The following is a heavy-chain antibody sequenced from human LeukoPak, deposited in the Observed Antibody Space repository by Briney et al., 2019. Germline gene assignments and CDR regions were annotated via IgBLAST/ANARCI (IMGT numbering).Heavy chain of an antibody. CDR1: GFTFSSYG. CDR2: ISYDGSNK. Sequence: GGSLRLSCAASGFTFSSYGMHWVRQAPGKWLEWVAVISYDGSNKYYADSVKGRFTISRDNSKNTLYLQMNSLRAEDTAVYYCASPPLVHDYSNFTPFDYWGQGTLVTVSS. V-gene: IGHV3-30*03. J-gene: IGHJ4*02. D-gene: IGHD4-11*01. CDR3: ASPPLVHDYSNFTPFDY.